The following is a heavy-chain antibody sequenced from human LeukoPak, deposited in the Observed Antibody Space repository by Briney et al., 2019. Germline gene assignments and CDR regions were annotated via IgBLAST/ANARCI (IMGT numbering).Heavy chain of an antibody. CDR2: ISAYNGNT. D-gene: IGHD3-9*01. CDR3: ARDRVLRYFGLLMATDERWAFDI. CDR1: GYTFTSYG. V-gene: IGHV1-18*01. Sequence: GASVKVSCKASGYTFTSYGISWVRQAPGQGLEWMGWISAYNGNTNYAQKLQGRVTMTTDTSTSTAYMELRSLRSDDTAVYYCARDRVLRYFGLLMATDERWAFDIWGQGTMVTGSS. J-gene: IGHJ3*02.